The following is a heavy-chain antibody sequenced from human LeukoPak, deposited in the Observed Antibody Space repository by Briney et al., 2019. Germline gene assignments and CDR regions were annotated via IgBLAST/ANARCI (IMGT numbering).Heavy chain of an antibody. D-gene: IGHD2-21*02. J-gene: IGHJ6*02. V-gene: IGHV1-69*13. CDR1: GYTFTSYA. CDR3: ARSYCGGDCTYYYYGMDV. Sequence: ASVKVSCKASGYTFTSYAMNWVRQAPGQGLEWMGGIIPIFGTANYAQKFQGRVTITADESTSTAYMELSSLRSEDTAVYYCARSYCGGDCTYYYYGMDVWGQGTTVTVSS. CDR2: IIPIFGTA.